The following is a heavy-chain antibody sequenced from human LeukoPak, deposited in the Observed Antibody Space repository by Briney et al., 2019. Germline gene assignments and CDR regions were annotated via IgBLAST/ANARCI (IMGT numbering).Heavy chain of an antibody. CDR3: ARVPPKSLVAAPPDY. CDR2: INPNSGGT. CDR1: GYTFTGYY. V-gene: IGHV1-2*06. J-gene: IGHJ4*02. D-gene: IGHD2-15*01. Sequence: ASVKVSCKASGYTFTGYYMHWVRQAPGQGLEWMGRINPNSGGTNYAQKFQGRVTMTRDTSISTAYMELSRLRSDDTALYYCARVPPKSLVAAPPDYWGQGTLVTVSS.